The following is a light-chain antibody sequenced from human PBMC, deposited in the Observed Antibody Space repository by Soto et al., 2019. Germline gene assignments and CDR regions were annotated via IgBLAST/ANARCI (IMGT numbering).Light chain of an antibody. CDR3: QSYDSSLSEDV. Sequence: QSVLTQPPSVSGAPGQRVTISCTGSSSNIGAGYDVHWYQQLPGTAPKLLIYGNSNRPSGVPDRFSGSKSGTSASLAIIGLQAEDEADYYCQSYDSSLSEDVFGTGTKVTVL. CDR2: GNS. CDR1: SSNIGAGYD. V-gene: IGLV1-40*01. J-gene: IGLJ1*01.